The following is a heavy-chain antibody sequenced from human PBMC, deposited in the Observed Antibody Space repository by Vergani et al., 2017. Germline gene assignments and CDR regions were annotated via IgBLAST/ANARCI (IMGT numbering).Heavy chain of an antibody. Sequence: EVQLVQSGAEVKKPGESLRISCKGSGYSFTSYWISWVRQMPGKGLEWMGRIDPSDSYTNYSPSFQGHVTISADKSISTAYLQWSSLKASDTAKYYCARQTLPHCGDYETYYYYGMDVWGQGTTVTVSS. D-gene: IGHD4-17*01. CDR3: ARQTLPHCGDYETYYYYGMDV. V-gene: IGHV5-10-1*03. CDR1: GYSFTSYW. CDR2: IDPSDSYT. J-gene: IGHJ6*02.